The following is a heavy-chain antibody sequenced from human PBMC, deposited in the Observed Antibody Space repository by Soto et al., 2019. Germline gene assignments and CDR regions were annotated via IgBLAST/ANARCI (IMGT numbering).Heavy chain of an antibody. V-gene: IGHV1-2*02. D-gene: IGHD3-22*01. CDR3: ARDRHTYYYDSSGYRGDAFDI. CDR1: GYTFTGYY. J-gene: IGHJ3*02. Sequence: ASVKVSCKASGYTFTGYYMHWVRQAPGQGLEWMGWINPNSGGTNYAQKFQGRVTMTRDTSISTAYMELSRLRSDDTAVYYCARDRHTYYYDSSGYRGDAFDIWGQGTMVTVSS. CDR2: INPNSGGT.